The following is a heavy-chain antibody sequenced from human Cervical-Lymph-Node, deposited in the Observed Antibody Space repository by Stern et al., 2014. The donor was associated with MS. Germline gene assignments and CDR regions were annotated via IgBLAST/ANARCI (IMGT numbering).Heavy chain of an antibody. V-gene: IGHV1-18*01. D-gene: IGHD1-14*01. CDR1: GFALTSAG. Sequence: QDQLVQSGAELKTPGASVKVSCKASGFALTSAGISWVRQAPGQGLEWMGWISAYNVNTNYAQRFQDRVNMTTDTSTSTAYMELRSLRSDDTAVYYCARHSIKGYNCFDTWGQGTLVTVSS. CDR3: ARHSIKGYNCFDT. J-gene: IGHJ5*02. CDR2: ISAYNVNT.